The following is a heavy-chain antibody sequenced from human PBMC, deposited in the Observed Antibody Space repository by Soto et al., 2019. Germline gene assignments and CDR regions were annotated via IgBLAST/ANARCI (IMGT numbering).Heavy chain of an antibody. CDR2: ISYDGSNK. D-gene: IGHD6-13*01. J-gene: IGHJ5*02. Sequence: GGSLRLSCAASGFTFSSYAMHWVRQAPGKGLEWVAVISYDGSNKYYADSVKGRFTISRDNSKNTLYLQMNSLRAEDTAVYYCARVKQPSWFDPWGQGTLVTVSS. CDR3: ARVKQPSWFDP. V-gene: IGHV3-30-3*01. CDR1: GFTFSSYA.